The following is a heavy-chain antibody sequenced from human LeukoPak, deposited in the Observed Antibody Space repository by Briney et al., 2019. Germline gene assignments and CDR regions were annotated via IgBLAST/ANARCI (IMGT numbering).Heavy chain of an antibody. Sequence: GRSLRLSCAASGFTFSSYWMSWVRQAPGKGLEWVANIKQDGSEKYYVDSVKGRFTISRDNAKNSLYLQMNSLRAEDTAVYYCAREWSSSWYRGSPYFDYWGQGTLVTVSS. CDR1: GFTFSSYW. V-gene: IGHV3-7*01. CDR3: AREWSSSWYRGSPYFDY. D-gene: IGHD6-13*01. CDR2: IKQDGSEK. J-gene: IGHJ4*02.